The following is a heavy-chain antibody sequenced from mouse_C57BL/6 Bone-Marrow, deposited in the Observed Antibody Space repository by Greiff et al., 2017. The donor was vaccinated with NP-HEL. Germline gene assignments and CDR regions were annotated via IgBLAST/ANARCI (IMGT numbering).Heavy chain of an antibody. V-gene: IGHV5-9*01. J-gene: IGHJ1*03. CDR2: ISGGGGNT. CDR3: ARQAVPWYFDV. CDR1: GFTFSSYT. Sequence: EVQGVESGGGLVKPGGSLKLSCAASGFTFSSYTMSWVRQTPEKRLEWVATISGGGGNTYYPDSVKGRFTISRDNAKNTLYLQMSSLRSEDTALYYCARQAVPWYFDVWGTGTTVTVSS. D-gene: IGHD1-1*01.